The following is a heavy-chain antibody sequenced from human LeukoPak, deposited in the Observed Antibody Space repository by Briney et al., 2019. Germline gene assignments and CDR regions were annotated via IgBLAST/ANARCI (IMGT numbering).Heavy chain of an antibody. CDR1: GGTFSSYA. D-gene: IGHD4-23*01. CDR2: IIPIFGTA. V-gene: IGHV1-69*05. J-gene: IGHJ4*02. Sequence: SVKVSCKASGGTFSSYAISWVRQAPGQGLEWMGGIIPIFGTANYAQKFQGRVTITTDESTSTAYMELSSLRSEDTAVYYCARDYWDGGPGGYWGQGTLVTVSS. CDR3: ARDYWDGGPGGY.